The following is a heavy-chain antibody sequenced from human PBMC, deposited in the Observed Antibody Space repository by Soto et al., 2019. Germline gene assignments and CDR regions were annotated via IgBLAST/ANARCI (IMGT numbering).Heavy chain of an antibody. CDR1: GYSFTSYW. CDR3: ARGSGSYSDYYYYVMDV. V-gene: IGHV5-10-1*01. Sequence: GESLKISCKGSGYSFTSYWISWVRQMPGKGLEWMGRIDPSDSYTNYSPSFQGHVTISADKSISTAYLQWSSLKASDTAMYYCARGSGSYSDYYYYVMDVWGQGTTVTVSS. CDR2: IDPSDSYT. J-gene: IGHJ6*02. D-gene: IGHD1-26*01.